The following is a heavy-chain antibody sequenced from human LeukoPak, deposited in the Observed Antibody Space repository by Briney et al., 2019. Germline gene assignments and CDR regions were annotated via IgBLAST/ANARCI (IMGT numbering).Heavy chain of an antibody. CDR3: ARDFDGSMAPATWGAFDI. Sequence: ASVKVSCKASGYTFTSYGISWVRQAPGQGLEWMGWISAYNGNTNYAQKFQGRVTITADESTSTAYMELSSLRSEDTAVYYCARDFDGSMAPATWGAFDIWGQGTMVTVSS. V-gene: IGHV1-18*01. CDR2: ISAYNGNT. CDR1: GYTFTSYG. D-gene: IGHD3-9*01. J-gene: IGHJ3*02.